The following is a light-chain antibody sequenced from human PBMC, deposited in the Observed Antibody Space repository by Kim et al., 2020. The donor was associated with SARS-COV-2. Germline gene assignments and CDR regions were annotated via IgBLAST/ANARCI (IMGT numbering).Light chain of an antibody. CDR2: KAS. V-gene: IGKV1-5*03. CDR3: QHYHSYPYT. Sequence: DIQMTQSPSTLSTSVGDRVTISCRASQSIGNLLAWYQQRPGRAPKLLIYKASILQSGVPSRFGGSGSGTEFTLTISSLQPDDSATYYCQHYHSYPYTFGQGTNWRS. J-gene: IGKJ2*01. CDR1: QSIGNL.